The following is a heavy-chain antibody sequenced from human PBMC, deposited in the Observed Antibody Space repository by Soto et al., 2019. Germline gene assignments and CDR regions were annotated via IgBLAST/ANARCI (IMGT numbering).Heavy chain of an antibody. CDR3: ARGGKELWFGDP. Sequence: KPGGSLRLSCAASGFTFSSYSMNWVRQAPGKGLEWVSSISSSSSYIYYADSVKGRFTISRDNAKNSLYLQMNSLRAEDTAVYYCARGGKELWFGDPLGQGTLVTVSS. D-gene: IGHD3-10*01. CDR2: ISSSSSYI. CDR1: GFTFSSYS. J-gene: IGHJ5*02. V-gene: IGHV3-21*01.